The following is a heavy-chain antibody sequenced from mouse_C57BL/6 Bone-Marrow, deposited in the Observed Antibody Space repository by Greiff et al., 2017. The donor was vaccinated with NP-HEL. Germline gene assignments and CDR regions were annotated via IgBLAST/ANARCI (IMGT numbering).Heavy chain of an antibody. J-gene: IGHJ1*03. CDR3: ARSPFPYYYGRSYEWYFDV. V-gene: IGHV1-58*01. Sequence: EVQLQQSGAELVRPGSSVKMSCKTSGYTFTSYGINWVKQRPGQGLEWIGYIYIGNGYTEYNEKFKGKATLTSDTSSSTAYMQLSSLTSEDSAIYFCARSPFPYYYGRSYEWYFDVWGTGTTVTVSS. CDR2: IYIGNGYT. D-gene: IGHD1-1*01. CDR1: GYTFTSYG.